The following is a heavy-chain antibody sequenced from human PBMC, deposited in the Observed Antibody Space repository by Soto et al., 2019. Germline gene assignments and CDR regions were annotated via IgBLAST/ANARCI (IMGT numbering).Heavy chain of an antibody. CDR2: INPSGGST. J-gene: IGHJ4*02. CDR1: GYTFTSYY. Sequence: QVQLVQSGAEVKKPGASVKVSCKAFGYTFTSYYMHWVRQAPGQGLEWMGIINPSGGSTSYAQKFXGXVXXARDTATSTVYIELSSLRSEDTAVYYCARGEYSNSPLHLAYWGQGTRVSVSS. D-gene: IGHD6-6*01. CDR3: ARGEYSNSPLHLAY. V-gene: IGHV1-46*01.